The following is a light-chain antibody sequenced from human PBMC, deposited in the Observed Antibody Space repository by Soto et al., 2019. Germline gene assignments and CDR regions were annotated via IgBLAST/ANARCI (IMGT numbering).Light chain of an antibody. CDR1: SSDVGAYNY. J-gene: IGLJ3*02. CDR2: EVT. V-gene: IGLV2-14*01. Sequence: QSALTQPASVSGSPGQSITISCTGTSSDVGAYNYVCWYQQHPGKVPKLLIYEVTNRPSGVSNRFSGSKSGNTASLTVSGLQAEDEAVYYCSSTAGNNNLVFGGGTKLTVL. CDR3: SSTAGNNNLV.